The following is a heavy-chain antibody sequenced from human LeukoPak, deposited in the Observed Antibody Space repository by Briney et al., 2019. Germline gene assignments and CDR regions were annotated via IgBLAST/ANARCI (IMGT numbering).Heavy chain of an antibody. CDR1: GFTVSSNY. D-gene: IGHD3-10*01. V-gene: IGHV3-53*05. CDR3: AKEGSSGSYYGV. Sequence: PGGSLRLSCAASGFTVSSNYMSWVRQAPGKGLEWVSIIYSGGSTFYADSVKGRFTISRDDSKNTLYLQMNSLRAEDTAVYYCAKEGSSGSYYGVWGQGTLVTVSS. CDR2: IYSGGST. J-gene: IGHJ4*02.